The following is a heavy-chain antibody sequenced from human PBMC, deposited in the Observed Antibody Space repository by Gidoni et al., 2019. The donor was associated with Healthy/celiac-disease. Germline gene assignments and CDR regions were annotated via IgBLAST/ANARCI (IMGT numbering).Heavy chain of an antibody. Sequence: EVQLVESGGGLVKPGGSLRLSCAASGFTFSSYSMNWVRQAPGKGLEWVSSISSSSSYIYYADSVKGRFTISRDNAKNSLYLQMNSLRAEDTAVYYCARDIYGELHFDYWGQGTLVTVSS. D-gene: IGHD4-17*01. CDR2: ISSSSSYI. CDR1: GFTFSSYS. CDR3: ARDIYGELHFDY. V-gene: IGHV3-21*01. J-gene: IGHJ4*02.